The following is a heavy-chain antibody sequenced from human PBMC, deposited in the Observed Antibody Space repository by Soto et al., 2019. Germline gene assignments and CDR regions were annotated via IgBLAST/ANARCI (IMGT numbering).Heavy chain of an antibody. J-gene: IGHJ6*02. D-gene: IGHD2-2*01. CDR1: GYTFTSYY. Sequence: QVQLVQSGAEVKKPGASVKVSCKASGYTFTSYYMHWVRHAPGQGLEWMGIINPSGGSTSYAQKFQGRVTMTRDTSTSTVYMELSSLRSEDTAVYYCARDPVVVVPAARTFYYYYGMDVWGQGTTVTVSS. CDR2: INPSGGST. CDR3: ARDPVVVVPAARTFYYYYGMDV. V-gene: IGHV1-46*01.